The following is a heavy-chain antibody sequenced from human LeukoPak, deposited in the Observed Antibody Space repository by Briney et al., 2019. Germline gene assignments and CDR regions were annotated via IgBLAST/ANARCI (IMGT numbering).Heavy chain of an antibody. Sequence: SETLSLTCTVSGGSISSYHWSWIRQPPGKGLEWIGYIYYSGSTNYNPSLKSRVTISVDTSKNQFSLKLSSVTAADTAVYYCARDLTTVTTGYAFDIWGQGTMVTVSS. CDR3: ARDLTTVTTGYAFDI. V-gene: IGHV4-59*01. CDR1: GGSISSYH. D-gene: IGHD4-17*01. J-gene: IGHJ3*02. CDR2: IYYSGST.